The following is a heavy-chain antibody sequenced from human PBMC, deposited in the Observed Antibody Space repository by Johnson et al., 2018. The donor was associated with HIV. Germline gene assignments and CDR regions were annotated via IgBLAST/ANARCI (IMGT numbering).Heavy chain of an antibody. CDR1: GFTFNTYA. CDR2: ISYDGSNK. V-gene: IGHV3-30-3*01. CDR3: ASTYDSSGNDAFDI. D-gene: IGHD3-22*01. Sequence: QVQLMESGGGVVRPGRSLRLSCAASGFTFNTYAMHWVRQAPGRGLEWVAVISYDGSNKYYADSVKGRFTISRDNYKNTLYLQMNSLRAEDTAVYYCASTYDSSGNDAFDIWGQGTMVTVSS. J-gene: IGHJ3*02.